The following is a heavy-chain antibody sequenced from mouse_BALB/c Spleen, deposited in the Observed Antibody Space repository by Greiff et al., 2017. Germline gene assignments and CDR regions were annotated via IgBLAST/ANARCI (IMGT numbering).Heavy chain of an antibody. CDR3: AREGWDGGFDY. V-gene: IGHV5-17*02. J-gene: IGHJ2*01. CDR1: GFTFSSFG. Sequence: EVMLVESGGGLVQPGGSRKLSCAASGFTFSSFGMHWVRQAPEKGLEWVAYISSGSSTIYYADTVKGRFTISRDNPKNTLFLQMTSLRSEDTAMYYCAREGWDGGFDYWGQGTTLTVSS. CDR2: ISSGSSTI. D-gene: IGHD3-3*01.